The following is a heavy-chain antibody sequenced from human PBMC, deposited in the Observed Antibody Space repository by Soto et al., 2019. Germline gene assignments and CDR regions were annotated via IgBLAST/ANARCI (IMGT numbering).Heavy chain of an antibody. D-gene: IGHD3-16*01. CDR2: IYYSGST. J-gene: IGHJ6*02. Sequence: QVQLQESGPGLVKPSQTLSLTCTVSGGSISSGGYYWSWIRQHPGKGLEWIGYIYYSGSTYYNPSLNSRVTISVDTSKNHFSLKLSSVTAATTAVYYCASGSIWGAPMDVWGQGTTVTVSS. CDR1: GGSISSGGYY. V-gene: IGHV4-31*03. CDR3: ASGSIWGAPMDV.